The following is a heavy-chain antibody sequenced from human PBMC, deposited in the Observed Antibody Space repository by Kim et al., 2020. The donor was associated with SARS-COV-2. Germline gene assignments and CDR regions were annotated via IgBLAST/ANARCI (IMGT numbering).Heavy chain of an antibody. D-gene: IGHD6-13*01. Sequence: ASVKVSCKASGYTFTSYYMHWVRQAPGQGLEWMGIINPSGGSTSYAQKFQGRVTMTRDTSTSTVYMELSSLRSADTAVYYCAREMRYSSSWHGQNYYYYGMDVWGQGTTVTVSS. CDR2: INPSGGST. CDR3: AREMRYSSSWHGQNYYYYGMDV. V-gene: IGHV1-46*01. J-gene: IGHJ6*02. CDR1: GYTFTSYY.